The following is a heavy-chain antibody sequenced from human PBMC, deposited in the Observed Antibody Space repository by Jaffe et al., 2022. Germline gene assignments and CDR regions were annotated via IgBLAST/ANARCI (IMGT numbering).Heavy chain of an antibody. CDR2: IYYSGST. J-gene: IGHJ5*02. CDR1: GDSISSHY. V-gene: IGHV4-59*11. CDR3: ARDTYTYGQNWFDP. Sequence: QVQLQESGPGLVKPSETLSLTCTVSGDSISSHYWSWIRQPPGKGLEWIGYIYYSGSTNYNPSLKSRVTISVDTSKNQFSLKLSSVTAADTAVYYCARDTYTYGQNWFDPWGQGTLVTVSS. D-gene: IGHD5-18*01.